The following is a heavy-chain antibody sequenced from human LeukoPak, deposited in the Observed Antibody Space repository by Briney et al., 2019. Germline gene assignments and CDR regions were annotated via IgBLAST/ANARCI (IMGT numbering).Heavy chain of an antibody. CDR3: AKFPPLGYCSGGSCYF. V-gene: IGHV3-23*01. D-gene: IGHD2-15*01. Sequence: PGGSLRLSCAASGFTFSSYAMSWVRQAPGKGLERVSAISGSGGSTYYADSVKGRFTISGDNSKNTLYLQVNSLRAEDTAVYYCAKFPPLGYCSGGSCYFWGQGTLVTVSS. CDR1: GFTFSSYA. J-gene: IGHJ4*02. CDR2: ISGSGGST.